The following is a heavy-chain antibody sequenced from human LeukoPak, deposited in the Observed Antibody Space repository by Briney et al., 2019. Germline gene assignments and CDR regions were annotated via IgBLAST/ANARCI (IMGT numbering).Heavy chain of an antibody. Sequence: SETLSLTCTVSGGSINDASWSWIRKPPGQGLEWIGYIYHSGGTNYNPSLKSRVTISLDTSKNQFSLKLSSVTAADTAVYYCARVGTNYRSLDSWGQGTLVTVSS. J-gene: IGHJ4*02. CDR3: ARVGTNYRSLDS. D-gene: IGHD4/OR15-4a*01. CDR2: IYHSGGT. CDR1: GGSINDAS. V-gene: IGHV4-59*01.